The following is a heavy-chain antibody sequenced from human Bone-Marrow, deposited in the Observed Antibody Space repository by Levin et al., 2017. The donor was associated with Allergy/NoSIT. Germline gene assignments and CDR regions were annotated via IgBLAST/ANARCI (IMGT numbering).Heavy chain of an antibody. CDR2: INPNSGGT. V-gene: IGHV1-2*02. CDR3: ARDRAKRIISGTTPDF. Sequence: GESLKISCKASGYTFTNYYMHWVRQAPGQGLEWMGWINPNSGGTNSAQNFQGRVTMTRDTSISTAYMELTRLTSDDTAVYYCARDRAKRIISGTTPDFWGQGTLVTVSS. CDR1: GYTFTNYY. J-gene: IGHJ4*02. D-gene: IGHD1-7*01.